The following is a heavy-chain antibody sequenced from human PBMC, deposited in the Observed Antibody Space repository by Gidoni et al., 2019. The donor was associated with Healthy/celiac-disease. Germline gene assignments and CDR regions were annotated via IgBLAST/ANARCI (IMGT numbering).Heavy chain of an antibody. Sequence: EVQLVESGGGLVQPGGSLRLSCAASGFTFSSYLMSWVRQAPGKGLEWVANIKQDGSEKYYVDSVKGRFTISRDNAKNSLYLQMNSLRAEDTAVYYCARDGEWGYYYDSSGYYENWGQGTLVTVSS. V-gene: IGHV3-7*01. D-gene: IGHD3-22*01. J-gene: IGHJ4*02. CDR1: GFTFSSYL. CDR3: ARDGEWGYYYDSSGYYEN. CDR2: IKQDGSEK.